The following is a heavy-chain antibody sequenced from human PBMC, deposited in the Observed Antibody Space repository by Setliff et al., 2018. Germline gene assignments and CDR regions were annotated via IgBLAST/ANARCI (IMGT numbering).Heavy chain of an antibody. J-gene: IGHJ6*02. CDR1: GFSITSGYY. V-gene: IGHV4-38-2*01. CDR2: LYHSGST. CDR3: ARVPSYGSGSYYYYYYGMDV. Sequence: SETLSLTCAVSGFSITSGYYWGWIRQAPGKGLEWIGSLYHSGSTYYNPSLKSRVTISVDTSKNQFSLKLVSMTAADTAVYYCARVPSYGSGSYYYYYYGMDVWGQGTTVTVSS. D-gene: IGHD3-10*01.